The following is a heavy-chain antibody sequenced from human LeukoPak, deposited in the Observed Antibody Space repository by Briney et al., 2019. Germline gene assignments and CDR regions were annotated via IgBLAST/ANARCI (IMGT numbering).Heavy chain of an antibody. CDR2: INPNSGGT. Sequence: ASVKVSCKAFGYTFTSNYMHWVRQAPGQGLEWMGWINPNSGGTNYAQKFQGRVTMTRDTSISTAYMELSRLRSDDTAVYYCARVYYDSSGYYWSDAFDIWGQGTMVTVSS. D-gene: IGHD3-22*01. CDR3: ARVYYDSSGYYWSDAFDI. CDR1: GYTFTSNY. V-gene: IGHV1-2*02. J-gene: IGHJ3*02.